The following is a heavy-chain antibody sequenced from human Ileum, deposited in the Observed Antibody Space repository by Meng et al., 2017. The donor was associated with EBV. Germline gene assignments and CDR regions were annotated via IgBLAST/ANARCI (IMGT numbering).Heavy chain of an antibody. CDR2: LYFSGST. CDR3: ARRGYSSGWYAYDY. D-gene: IGHD6-19*01. V-gene: IGHV4-39*01. Sequence: LQLRGSGSGLVKPCGTLSLTCPVSGGPIGSSDYYWGWIRQPPGKGLEWIGSLYFSGSTYSNPSLESRVTISVDTSNNQFSLKLSSVTAADTAVYYCARRGYSSGWYAYDYWGQGTLVTVSS. J-gene: IGHJ4*02. CDR1: GGPIGSSDYY.